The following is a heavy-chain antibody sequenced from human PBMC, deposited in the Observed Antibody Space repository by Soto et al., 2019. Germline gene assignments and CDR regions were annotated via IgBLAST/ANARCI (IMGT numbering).Heavy chain of an antibody. CDR2: ISPYSGNT. J-gene: IGHJ4*02. Sequence: QVQLVQSGAEVRKPGASVKVSCKASGYTFTSYAVSWVRQAPGQGLEWMGWISPYSGNTNYGQKVQGRVSLTTDTSTSTAYLELRNLRSDATAVYYCASDTSQKIGYGLYDYWGQGTQVTVSS. CDR1: GYTFTSYA. CDR3: ASDTSQKIGYGLYDY. V-gene: IGHV1-18*01. D-gene: IGHD2-2*01.